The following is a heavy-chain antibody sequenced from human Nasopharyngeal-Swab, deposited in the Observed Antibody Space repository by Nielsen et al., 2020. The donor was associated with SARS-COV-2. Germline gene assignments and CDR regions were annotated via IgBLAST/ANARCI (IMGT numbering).Heavy chain of an antibody. Sequence: GGSLRLSCVASGFTFSSYAMSWVRQAPGKGLEWVSAISGSGGSTYYTDSVKGRFTISRDNSKNTLYLQMNSLRAEDTALYYCAKDIVRGVMDAFDIWGQGTMVTVSS. J-gene: IGHJ3*02. CDR1: GFTFSSYA. V-gene: IGHV3-23*01. CDR3: AKDIVRGVMDAFDI. D-gene: IGHD3-10*01. CDR2: ISGSGGST.